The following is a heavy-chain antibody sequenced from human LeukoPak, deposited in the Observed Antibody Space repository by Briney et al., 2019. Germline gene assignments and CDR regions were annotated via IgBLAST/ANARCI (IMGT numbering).Heavy chain of an antibody. CDR2: IIPIFGTA. CDR1: GGTFSSYA. CDR3: ARGSFTYYDFWSGYSYFDH. V-gene: IGHV1-69*13. Sequence: SVKVSCKASGGTFSSYAISWVRQAPGQGLEWMGGIIPIFGTANYAQKFQGRVTITADESTSTAYMELSSLRSEDTAVYYCARGSFTYYDFWSGYSYFDHWGQGTLVTVSS. D-gene: IGHD3-3*01. J-gene: IGHJ4*02.